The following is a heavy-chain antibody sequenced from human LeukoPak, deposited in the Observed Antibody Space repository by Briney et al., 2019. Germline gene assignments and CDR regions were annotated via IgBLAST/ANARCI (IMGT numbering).Heavy chain of an antibody. D-gene: IGHD4-11*01. CDR2: TYHSWIT. V-gene: IGHV4-59*01. CDR1: GGSINSCY. CDR3: ARDHYSRLDY. Sequence: PSETLSLTCTVSGGSINSCYWSWIRQPPGKGLEWIGYTYHSWITNYNPSLKSRVTISVDTSKNQFSLKLSSVTAADTAVYYCARDHYSRLDYWGQGTLVTVSS. J-gene: IGHJ4*02.